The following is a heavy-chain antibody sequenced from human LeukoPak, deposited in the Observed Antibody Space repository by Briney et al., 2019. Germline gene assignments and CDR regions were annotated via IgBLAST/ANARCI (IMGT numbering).Heavy chain of an antibody. CDR3: ASTTGVAVAGTQLYFDY. Sequence: PGGSLRLSCAASGFTVSSNYMSWVRQAPGKGLEWVSVIYSGGSTSYADSVKGRFTISRDNSKNTLYLQMNSLRAEDTAVYYCASTTGVAVAGTQLYFDYWGQGTLVTVSS. D-gene: IGHD6-19*01. CDR2: IYSGGST. CDR1: GFTVSSNY. J-gene: IGHJ4*02. V-gene: IGHV3-53*01.